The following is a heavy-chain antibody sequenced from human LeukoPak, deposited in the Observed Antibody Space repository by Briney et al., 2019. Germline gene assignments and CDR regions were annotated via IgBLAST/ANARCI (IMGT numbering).Heavy chain of an antibody. CDR1: GGSVSSYY. D-gene: IGHD2-2*01. V-gene: IGHV4-59*02. Sequence: SETLSLTCTVSGGSVSSYYWSWIRQPPGKGLEWIGYIYYSGSTNYNPSLKSRVTISVDMSKNQFSLKLTSVTAADTAVYYCARRDGRSTSFDYWGQGTLVTVSS. J-gene: IGHJ4*02. CDR2: IYYSGST. CDR3: ARRDGRSTSFDY.